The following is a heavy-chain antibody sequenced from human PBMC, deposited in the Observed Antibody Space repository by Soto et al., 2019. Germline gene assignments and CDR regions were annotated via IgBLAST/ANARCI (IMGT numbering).Heavy chain of an antibody. Sequence: TSETLSLTCTVSGGSISSGCYYWSWIRQHPGKGLEWIGYIYYSGSTYYNPSLKSRVTISVDTSKNQFSLKLSSVTAADTAVYYCARDTKYSSSGYDAFDIWGQGTMVTVSS. CDR1: GGSISSGCYY. CDR2: IYYSGST. CDR3: ARDTKYSSSGYDAFDI. V-gene: IGHV4-31*03. J-gene: IGHJ3*02. D-gene: IGHD6-6*01.